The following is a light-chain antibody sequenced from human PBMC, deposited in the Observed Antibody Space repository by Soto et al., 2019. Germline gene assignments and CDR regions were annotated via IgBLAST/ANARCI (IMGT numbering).Light chain of an antibody. J-gene: IGKJ2*01. Sequence: DIQMTQSPSSLSASVGDRVTITCQASQNISNYLNWYQQKPGKAPKLLIYDASNLETGVPSRFSGSGSGTDFTLTIGSLQPEDFATYYCQQSYSTPPSFGQGTKLEIK. CDR1: QNISNY. V-gene: IGKV1-39*01. CDR3: QQSYSTPPS. CDR2: DAS.